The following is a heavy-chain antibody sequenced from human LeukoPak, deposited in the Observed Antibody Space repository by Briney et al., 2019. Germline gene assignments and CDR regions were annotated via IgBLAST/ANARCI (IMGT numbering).Heavy chain of an antibody. Sequence: PGGSLRLSCAASGFTFSSYSMNWVRQAPGKGLEWVSYIGSSTIYYADSVKGRFTISRDNSKNTLYLQMNSLRAEDTAVYYCARDPDNYYGSGSYYSLDYWGQGTLVTVSS. CDR1: GFTFSSYS. D-gene: IGHD3-10*01. CDR3: ARDPDNYYGSGSYYSLDY. CDR2: IGSSTI. V-gene: IGHV3-48*01. J-gene: IGHJ4*02.